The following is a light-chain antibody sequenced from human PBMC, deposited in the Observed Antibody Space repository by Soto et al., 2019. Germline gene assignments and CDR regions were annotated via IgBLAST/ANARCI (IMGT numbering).Light chain of an antibody. Sequence: QSVLTQPASVSGSPGQSITISCTGTSSDVGSYNLVSWYQQHPGKAPKLMIYEGSKRPSGVSNRFSGSKSGNTASLTISGLQAEDEADYYCCLYAGSSTLYVFGTGTKLTVL. V-gene: IGLV2-23*01. CDR3: CLYAGSSTLYV. J-gene: IGLJ1*01. CDR2: EGS. CDR1: SSDVGSYNL.